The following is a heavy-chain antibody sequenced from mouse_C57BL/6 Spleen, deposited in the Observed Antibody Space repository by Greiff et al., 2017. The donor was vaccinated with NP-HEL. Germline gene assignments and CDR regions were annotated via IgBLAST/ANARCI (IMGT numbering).Heavy chain of an antibody. Sequence: VHLVESGAELVRPGASVTLSCKASGYTFTDYEMHWVKQTPVHGLEWIGAIDPETGGTAYNQKFKGKAILTADKSSSTAYMELRSLTSEDAAVYYCTRYDNMDYGGQGTSVTVSS. V-gene: IGHV1-15*01. J-gene: IGHJ4*01. CDR2: IDPETGGT. CDR3: TRYDNMDY. D-gene: IGHD2-12*01. CDR1: GYTFTDYE.